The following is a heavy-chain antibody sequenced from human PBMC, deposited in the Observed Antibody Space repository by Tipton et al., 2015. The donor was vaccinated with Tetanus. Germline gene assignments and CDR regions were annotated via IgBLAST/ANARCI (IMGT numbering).Heavy chain of an antibody. CDR1: GDSITSSKYS. CDR3: ARGHLRGIVVAVFDY. J-gene: IGHJ4*02. V-gene: IGHV4-30-2*01. D-gene: IGHD2-15*01. Sequence: TLSLTCTVSGDSITSSKYSWNWIRQPPGKGLEWIGYVYHTGGTYYKPSLKSRVTMSVDRSMNQFSLNLNSVTAADTAVYYCARGHLRGIVVAVFDYWGQGTLVSVSS. CDR2: VYHTGGT.